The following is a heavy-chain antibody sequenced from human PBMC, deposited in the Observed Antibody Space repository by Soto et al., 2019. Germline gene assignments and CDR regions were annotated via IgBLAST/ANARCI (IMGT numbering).Heavy chain of an antibody. V-gene: IGHV3-21*01. CDR1: GFTFSSYS. CDR2: ISSSSSYI. D-gene: IGHD5-12*01. Sequence: ESLKISCAASGFTFSSYSMNWVRQAPGKGLEWVSSISSSSSYIYYADSVKGRFTISRDNAKTSLYLQMNSLRAEDTAVYYCAREGLLARRDGYNHDAFDIWGQGTMVTVSS. J-gene: IGHJ3*02. CDR3: AREGLLARRDGYNHDAFDI.